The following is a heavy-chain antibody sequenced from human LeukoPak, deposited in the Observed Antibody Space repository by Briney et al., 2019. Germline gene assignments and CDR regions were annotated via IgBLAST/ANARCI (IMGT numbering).Heavy chain of an antibody. D-gene: IGHD6-19*01. CDR2: INTDGTVT. J-gene: IGHJ4*02. V-gene: IGHV3-74*01. CDR3: ATKQWLAPPPDS. Sequence: GGSLRLSCAASGSTFSKYWMLWVRQAPGKGRESVSRINTDGTVTTYADSVKGRFTVSRDNADNTMFLQMNSVRDEHTAVYYCATKQWLAPPPDSWGQGNPVTVSS. CDR1: GSTFSKYW.